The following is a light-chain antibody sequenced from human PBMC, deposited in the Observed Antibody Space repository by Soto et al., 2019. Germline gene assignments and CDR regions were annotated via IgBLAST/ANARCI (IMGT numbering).Light chain of an antibody. J-gene: IGLJ2*01. CDR3: STWDDSLNGHVV. CDR1: SSNIGGNS. Sequence: QPVLTQPPSASGTPGQRVTISCSGSSSNIGGNSVNWYQQLPGTAPKLLIYSNDHRPSGVPDRFSGSKSGTSASLAISGLQSDDEADYYCSTWDDSLNGHVVFGGGTKLTVL. V-gene: IGLV1-44*01. CDR2: SND.